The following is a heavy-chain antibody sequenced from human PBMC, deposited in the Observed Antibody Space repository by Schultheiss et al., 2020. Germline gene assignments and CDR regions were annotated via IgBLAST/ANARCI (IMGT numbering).Heavy chain of an antibody. V-gene: IGHV3-64D*06. CDR3: VKGSVTTDYYFDY. D-gene: IGHD4-11*01. Sequence: GESLKISCSASGITFSSYAMHWVRQAPGKGLEYVSAISSNGGTTKYADSVKGRFTISRDNSKNTLYLQMTSLRAEDTAVYYCVKGSVTTDYYFDYWGQGTLVTVSS. J-gene: IGHJ4*02. CDR2: ISSNGGTT. CDR1: GITFSSYA.